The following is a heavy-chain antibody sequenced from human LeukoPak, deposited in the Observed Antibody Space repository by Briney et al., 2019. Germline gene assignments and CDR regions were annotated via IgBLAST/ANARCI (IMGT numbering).Heavy chain of an antibody. Sequence: PGGSLRLSCAASGFAASGFTFSTFGMHWVRQAPGKGLEWVAFIRYDGSNKYYADSVKGRFTISRDDSKNTLYLQMNSLRAEDTAVYYCAKGGQWELLVRFDYWGQGTLVTVSS. V-gene: IGHV3-30*02. CDR3: AKGGQWELLVRFDY. CDR2: IRYDGSNK. J-gene: IGHJ4*02. D-gene: IGHD1-26*01. CDR1: GFTFSTFG.